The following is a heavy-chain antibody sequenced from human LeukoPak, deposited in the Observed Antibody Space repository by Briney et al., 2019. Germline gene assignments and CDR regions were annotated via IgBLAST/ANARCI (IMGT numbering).Heavy chain of an antibody. J-gene: IGHJ4*02. CDR3: AKGLFWYSGSYV. CDR1: GFTFSSYA. Sequence: GGSLRLSCAASGFTFSSYAMCWVRQAPGKGLEWVSAISGSGGSTYYADSVKGRFTISRDNSKNTLYLQMNSLRAEDTAVYYCAKGLFWYSGSYVWGQGTLVTVSS. V-gene: IGHV3-23*01. CDR2: ISGSGGST. D-gene: IGHD1-26*01.